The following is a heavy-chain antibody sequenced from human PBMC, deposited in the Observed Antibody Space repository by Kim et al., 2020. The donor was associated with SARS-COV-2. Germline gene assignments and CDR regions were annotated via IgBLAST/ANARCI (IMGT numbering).Heavy chain of an antibody. D-gene: IGHD3-3*01. J-gene: IGHJ4*02. CDR2: ISGSGGST. Sequence: GGSLRLSCAASGFTFSSYAMSWVRQAPGKGLEWVSAISGSGGSTYYADSVKGRFTISRDNSKNTLYLQMNSLRAEDTAVYYCAKPTRAVFWREGDPPFDFWGRGTLVTVSS. CDR1: GFTFSSYA. CDR3: AKPTRAVFWREGDPPFDF. V-gene: IGHV3-23*01.